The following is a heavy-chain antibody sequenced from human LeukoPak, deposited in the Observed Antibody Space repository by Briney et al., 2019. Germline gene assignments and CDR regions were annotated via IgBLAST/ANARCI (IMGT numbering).Heavy chain of an antibody. V-gene: IGHV3-9*01. CDR2: ISWNSGSI. CDR3: AKDMGYSSSALFDY. J-gene: IGHJ4*02. D-gene: IGHD6-6*01. Sequence: GGSLRLSCAASGFTFDDYAMHWVRHAPGKGLEWVSGISWNSGSIGYADSVKGRFTISRDIAKNSLYLQMNSLRAEDTALYYCAKDMGYSSSALFDYWGQGTLVTVSS. CDR1: GFTFDDYA.